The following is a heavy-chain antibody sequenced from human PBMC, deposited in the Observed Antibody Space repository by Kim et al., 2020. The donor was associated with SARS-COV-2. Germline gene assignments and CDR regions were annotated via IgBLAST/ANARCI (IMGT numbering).Heavy chain of an antibody. V-gene: IGHV4-61*02. CDR3: SRGVAQANWFDP. CDR2: IYTSGST. Sequence: SETLSLTCTVSGGSISSGSYYWSWIRQPAGKGLEWIGRIYTSGSTNYNPSLKSRVTISVDTSKNQFSLKLSSVTAADTAVYYCSRGVAQANWFDPWGQGTLVTVSS. CDR1: GGSISSGSYY. J-gene: IGHJ5*02.